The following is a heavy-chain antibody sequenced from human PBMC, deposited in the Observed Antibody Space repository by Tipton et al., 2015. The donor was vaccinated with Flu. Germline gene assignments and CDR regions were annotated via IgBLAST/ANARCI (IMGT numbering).Heavy chain of an antibody. CDR2: IFHTGST. V-gene: IGHV4-39*01. D-gene: IGHD5-12*01. CDR3: ASLFSGYQVYYFDF. CDR1: GDSINNYEYF. Sequence: TLSLTCTVSGDSINNYEYFWAWIRQSPGKGLEWIGSIFHTGSTFYNPSLKSRVAMSVDTSKNQFSLKLSSVTAADTAVFYCASLFSGYQVYYFDFWGQGTPATVSS. J-gene: IGHJ4*02.